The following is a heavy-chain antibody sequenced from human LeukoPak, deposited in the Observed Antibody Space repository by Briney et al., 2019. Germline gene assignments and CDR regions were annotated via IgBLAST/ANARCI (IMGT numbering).Heavy chain of an antibody. D-gene: IGHD2/OR15-2a*01. Sequence: SVKVSCKASGGTFSSYAISWVRQAPGQGLEWMGGIIPIFGTANYAQKFQGRVTITADKSASTAYMELSSLRSEDTAVYYCAREVIPGNYYMDVWGKGTTVTVSS. CDR2: IIPIFGTA. CDR1: GGTFSSYA. V-gene: IGHV1-69*06. J-gene: IGHJ6*03. CDR3: AREVIPGNYYMDV.